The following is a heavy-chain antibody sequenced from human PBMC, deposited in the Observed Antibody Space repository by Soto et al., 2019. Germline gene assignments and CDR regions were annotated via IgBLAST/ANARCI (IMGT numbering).Heavy chain of an antibody. D-gene: IGHD3-22*01. CDR1: GFTFSSYA. Sequence: GGSLRLSCAASGFTFSSYAMSWFRQAPGKGLEWVSAISGSSGSTYYADSVKGRLTISRDNSKNTLYLQMNRLRAEYTAVYYSARDRGSSGMRETNTDLKGGMRVYCGKGTLVNISS. CDR3: ARDRGSSGMRETNTDLKGGMRVY. J-gene: IGHJ4*02. CDR2: ISGSSGST. V-gene: IGHV3-23*01.